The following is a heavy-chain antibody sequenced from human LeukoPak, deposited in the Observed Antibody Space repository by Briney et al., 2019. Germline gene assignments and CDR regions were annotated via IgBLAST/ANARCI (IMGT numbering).Heavy chain of an antibody. V-gene: IGHV3-23*01. CDR3: AKDGRRGFSFGPAAY. CDR1: GFTFSTYA. Sequence: GGSLRLSCAASGFTFSTYAMSWVRQAPGKGLEWVSTISGSGGSTYYADSVKGRFAISGDNSKNTLYLQMNSLGAEDTAVYYCAKDGRRGFSFGPAAYWGQGTLVTVSS. CDR2: ISGSGGST. D-gene: IGHD5-18*01. J-gene: IGHJ4*02.